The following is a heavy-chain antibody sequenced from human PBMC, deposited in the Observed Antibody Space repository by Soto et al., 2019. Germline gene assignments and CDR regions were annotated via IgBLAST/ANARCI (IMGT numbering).Heavy chain of an antibody. Sequence: GASVKVSCKASGYTFNSYDIHCVRQATGQGLEWVGGMNPNSDNTAYAQKFQGRVTMTGNTSISTAYMELSSLRSEDTAVYYCARVVSPDYMEVWGKGTTVTVSS. CDR1: GYTFNSYD. D-gene: IGHD2-2*01. CDR3: ARVVSPDYMEV. J-gene: IGHJ6*03. V-gene: IGHV1-8*01. CDR2: MNPNSDNT.